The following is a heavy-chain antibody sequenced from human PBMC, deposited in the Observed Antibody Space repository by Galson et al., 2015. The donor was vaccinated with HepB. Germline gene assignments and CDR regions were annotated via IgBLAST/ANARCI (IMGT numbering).Heavy chain of an antibody. CDR1: GFTVSSNY. CDR2: IYSGGST. J-gene: IGHJ2*01. D-gene: IGHD5-24*01. CDR3: ARVGMATIKWVGYFDL. V-gene: IGHV3-53*01. Sequence: SLRLSCAASGFTVSSNYMSWVRQAPGKGLEWVSVIYSGGSTYYADSVKGRFTISRDNSKNTLYLQMNSLRAEDTAVYYCARVGMATIKWVGYFDLWGRGTLVTVSS.